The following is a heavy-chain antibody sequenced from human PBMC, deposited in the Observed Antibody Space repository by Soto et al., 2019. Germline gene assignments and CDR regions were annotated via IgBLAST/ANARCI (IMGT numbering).Heavy chain of an antibody. Sequence: GGSLRLSCAASGFTFSSYAMSWVRQAPGKGLEWVPAISGSGGSTYYADSVKGRFTISRDNSKNTLYLQMNSLRAEDTAVYYCAKAPVPTTATTYYYYYGMDVWGQGTTVTVSS. CDR3: AKAPVPTTATTYYYYYGMDV. V-gene: IGHV3-23*01. CDR1: GFTFSSYA. J-gene: IGHJ6*02. D-gene: IGHD4-17*01. CDR2: ISGSGGST.